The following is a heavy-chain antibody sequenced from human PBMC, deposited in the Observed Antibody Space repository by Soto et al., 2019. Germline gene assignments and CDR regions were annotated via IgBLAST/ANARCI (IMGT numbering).Heavy chain of an antibody. J-gene: IGHJ4*02. CDR2: IYPGDSDT. CDR3: ARYSKGSTSPHEGFDY. Sequence: GESLKISCKGSGYSFTSYWIGWVRQMPGKGLEWMGIIYPGDSDTRYSPSLQGQVTISADKSISTAYLQWSSLKASDTAMYYCARYSKGSTSPHEGFDYWGQGTLVTVSS. CDR1: GYSFTSYW. V-gene: IGHV5-51*01. D-gene: IGHD2-2*01.